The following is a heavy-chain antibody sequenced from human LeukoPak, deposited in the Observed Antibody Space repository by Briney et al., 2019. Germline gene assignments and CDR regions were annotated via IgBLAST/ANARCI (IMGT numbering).Heavy chain of an antibody. CDR3: ARGPALWFGELFD. J-gene: IGHJ4*02. Sequence: SETLSLTCTVSDDSISDYYRGWIRQPPGKGLEWIGEINHSGSTNYNPSLKSRVTISVDTSKNQFSLKLSSVTAADTAVYYCARGPALWFGELFDWGQGTLVTVSS. V-gene: IGHV4-34*01. CDR2: INHSGST. D-gene: IGHD3-10*01. CDR1: DDSISDYY.